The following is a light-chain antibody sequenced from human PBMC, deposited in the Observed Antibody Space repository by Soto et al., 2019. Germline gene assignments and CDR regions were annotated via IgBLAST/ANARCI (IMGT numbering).Light chain of an antibody. J-gene: IGLJ2*01. Sequence: QSALTQPASVSGSPGQSITISCTGTSSDVGGYNYVSWYQHHPGKAPKLMIYDASDRTSGISNRFSGFKSGNTASLTISGLQAEDEADYYCSSYTTSSTVVFGGGTKLTVL. V-gene: IGLV2-14*03. CDR2: DAS. CDR3: SSYTTSSTVV. CDR1: SSDVGGYNY.